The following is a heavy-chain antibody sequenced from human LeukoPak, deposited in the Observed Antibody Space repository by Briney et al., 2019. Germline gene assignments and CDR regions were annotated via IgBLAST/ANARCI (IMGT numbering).Heavy chain of an antibody. CDR3: AREIIAAAGYYYYGMDV. J-gene: IGHJ6*02. CDR2: INPNSGGT. V-gene: IGHV1-2*02. Sequence: ASVKVSCKASGYTFTGYYMHWVRQAPGQGLEWMGWINPNSGGTNYAQKFQGRVTMTSDTSISTAYMELGRLRSDDTAVYYCAREIIAAAGYYYYGMDVWGQGTTVTVSS. CDR1: GYTFTGYY. D-gene: IGHD6-13*01.